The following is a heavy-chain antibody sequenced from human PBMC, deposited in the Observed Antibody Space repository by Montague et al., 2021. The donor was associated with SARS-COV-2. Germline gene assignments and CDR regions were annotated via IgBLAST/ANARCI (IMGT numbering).Heavy chain of an antibody. CDR3: AVNSNYYYYYGMDV. Sequence: SETLSLTCTVAGYSISVGYCRGSIRQPPGMELPWILVFHLSRGTYYNPSLKSRVTISVDTSKNQFSLKLSSVTAADTAVYYCAVNSNYYYYYGMDVWGQGTTVTVSS. V-gene: IGHV4-38-2*02. J-gene: IGHJ6*02. CDR2: FHLSRGT. CDR1: GYSISVGYC. D-gene: IGHD4-11*01.